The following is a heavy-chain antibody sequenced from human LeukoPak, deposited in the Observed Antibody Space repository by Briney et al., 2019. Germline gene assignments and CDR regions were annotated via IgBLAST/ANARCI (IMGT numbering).Heavy chain of an antibody. Sequence: SETLSLTCTVSGGSISSSSYYWGWIRQPPGKGLEWIGSIYYSGSTYYNPSLKSRVTISVDTSKNQFSLRLSSVTAADTAVYYCARRPMCYYGSGSSGPDYFDYWGQGTLVTVSS. J-gene: IGHJ4*02. CDR1: GGSISSSSYY. CDR2: IYYSGST. V-gene: IGHV4-39*01. CDR3: ARRPMCYYGSGSSGPDYFDY. D-gene: IGHD3-10*01.